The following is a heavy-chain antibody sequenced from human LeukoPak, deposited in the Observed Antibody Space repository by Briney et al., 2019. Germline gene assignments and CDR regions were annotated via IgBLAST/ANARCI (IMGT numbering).Heavy chain of an antibody. CDR1: GFSFSTYS. J-gene: IGHJ4*02. CDR3: ATDSPETATFDY. V-gene: IGHV3-48*04. CDR2: IVGSSSNI. D-gene: IGHD1-1*01. Sequence: PGGSLRLSCTASGFSFSTYSMNWVRQAPGKGLEWVSYIVGSSSNIYYADSVKGRFTISGDNAKNPLYLQMDSLRAEDTAVYYCATDSPETATFDYWGQGTLVTVSS.